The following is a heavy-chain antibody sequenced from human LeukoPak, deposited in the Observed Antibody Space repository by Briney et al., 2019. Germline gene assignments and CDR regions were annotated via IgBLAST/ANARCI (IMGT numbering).Heavy chain of an antibody. CDR3: ARDSRYYDILTGYQYFDY. Sequence: ASVKVSCKASGYTFTSYGISWVRQAPGQGLEWMGWISGYNGNTNYTQKLQGRVTMTTDTSTSTAYMELRSLRSDDTAVYYWARDSRYYDILTGYQYFDYWGQGTLVTVSS. CDR1: GYTFTSYG. J-gene: IGHJ4*02. D-gene: IGHD3-9*01. V-gene: IGHV1-18*01. CDR2: ISGYNGNT.